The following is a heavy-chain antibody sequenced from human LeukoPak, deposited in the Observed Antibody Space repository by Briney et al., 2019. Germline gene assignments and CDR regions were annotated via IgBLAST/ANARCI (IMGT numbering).Heavy chain of an antibody. Sequence: GGSLRLSCAASGFTFHNFGMHWVRQAPGQGLEWLTFTQYDGNNKNYADSVKGRFTISRDNSKNTLYLQLNSLRTEDTAVYYCARDYYNNYDVGFWGQGTLVTVSS. CDR1: GFTFHNFG. J-gene: IGHJ4*02. CDR2: TQYDGNNK. V-gene: IGHV3-30*19. CDR3: ARDYYNNYDVGF. D-gene: IGHD4-11*01.